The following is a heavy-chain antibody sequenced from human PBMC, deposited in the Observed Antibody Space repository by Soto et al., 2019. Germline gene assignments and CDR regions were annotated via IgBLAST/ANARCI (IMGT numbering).Heavy chain of an antibody. D-gene: IGHD2-15*01. V-gene: IGHV3-30-3*01. CDR1: GFTCSSYA. Sequence: VQLVESGGGVVQPGRSLRLSCAASGFTCSSYAMHWVRQAPGKGLEGVAVISYDGSNKYYADSVKGRFTLSRDNSKNTLYLQMNSLRAEDTAVYYCARVGYCSGGSCYGVGVLDYWGQGTLVTVSS. CDR2: ISYDGSNK. J-gene: IGHJ4*02. CDR3: ARVGYCSGGSCYGVGVLDY.